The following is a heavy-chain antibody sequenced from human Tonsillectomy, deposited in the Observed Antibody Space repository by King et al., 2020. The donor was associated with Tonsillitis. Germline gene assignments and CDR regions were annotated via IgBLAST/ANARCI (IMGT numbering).Heavy chain of an antibody. D-gene: IGHD1-26*01. CDR2: IYYSGTT. Sequence: QLQESGPGLVKPSETLSLTCTVSGGSISNNNYYWGWIRQPPGKGLEWIGNIYYSGTTYYNPSLKSRVPISVDTSKNQFSLKLSSVTAADTAVYFCIGDEGVGGTFSFDYWGQGTLVTVSS. V-gene: IGHV4-39*01. J-gene: IGHJ4*02. CDR1: GGSISNNNYY. CDR3: IGDEGVGGTFSFDY.